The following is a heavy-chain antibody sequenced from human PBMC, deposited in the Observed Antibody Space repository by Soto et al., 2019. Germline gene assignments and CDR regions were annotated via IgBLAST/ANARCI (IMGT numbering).Heavy chain of an antibody. Sequence: SETLSLTCTVSGGSISSSSYYWGWIRQPPGKGLEWIGSIYYSGSTYYNPSLKSRVTISVDTSKNQFSLKLSSVTAADTAVYYCARNLRAGMVRGVNYWFDPWGQGTLVTVSS. V-gene: IGHV4-39*01. CDR2: IYYSGST. CDR1: GGSISSSSYY. J-gene: IGHJ5*02. D-gene: IGHD3-10*01. CDR3: ARNLRAGMVRGVNYWFDP.